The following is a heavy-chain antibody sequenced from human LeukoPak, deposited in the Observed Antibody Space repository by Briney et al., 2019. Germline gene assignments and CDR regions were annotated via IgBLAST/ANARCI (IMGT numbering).Heavy chain of an antibody. CDR1: GFIFRNYA. CDR2: ISSSGSHT. Sequence: PGRSLRLSCAASGFIFRNYAIHWVRQAPGKGLEWVATISSSGSHTYYADSVKGRFTISRDNSRTTLDLQMNSLRPEDTAVYYCARDYVVSLGDYMDVWGNGTTVTVSS. CDR3: ARDYVVSLGDYMDV. J-gene: IGHJ6*03. D-gene: IGHD3-22*01. V-gene: IGHV3-30*01.